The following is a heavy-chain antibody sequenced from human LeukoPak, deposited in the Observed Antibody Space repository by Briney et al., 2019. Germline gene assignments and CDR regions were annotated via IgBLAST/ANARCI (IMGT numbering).Heavy chain of an antibody. CDR2: INPNSGGT. J-gene: IGHJ4*02. CDR1: GYTFTSYY. Sequence: GASVKVACKASGYTFTSYYMHWVRQAPGQGLEWMGWINPNSGGTNYAQKFQGRVTMTRDTSISTAYMELSRLRSDDTAVYYCARHREGTSWYVGTFDYWGQGTLATVSS. CDR3: ARHREGTSWYVGTFDY. V-gene: IGHV1-2*02. D-gene: IGHD6-13*01.